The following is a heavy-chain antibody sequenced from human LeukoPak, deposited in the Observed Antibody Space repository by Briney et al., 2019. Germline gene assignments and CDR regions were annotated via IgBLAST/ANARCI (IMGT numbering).Heavy chain of an antibody. CDR1: GGIFSSYA. Sequence: SVKVSCKASGGIFSSYAISWVRQAPGQGLEWMGGIIPIFGTANYAQKFQGRVTITADESTSTAYMELSSLRSEDTAVYYCARDPGIGIAAAGDAFDIWGQGTMVTVSS. D-gene: IGHD6-13*01. CDR2: IIPIFGTA. CDR3: ARDPGIGIAAAGDAFDI. V-gene: IGHV1-69*01. J-gene: IGHJ3*02.